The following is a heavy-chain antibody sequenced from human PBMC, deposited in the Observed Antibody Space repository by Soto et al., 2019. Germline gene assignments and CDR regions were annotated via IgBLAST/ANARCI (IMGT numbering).Heavy chain of an antibody. Sequence: GASVKVSCKASGYTFTSYAMHWVRQAPGQRLEWMGWSNAGNGNTKYSQKFQGRVTITRDTSASTAYMELSSLRSEDTAVYYCARPGRGYCSSTSCWSLGFDPWGQGTLVTVSS. D-gene: IGHD2-2*01. J-gene: IGHJ5*02. CDR2: SNAGNGNT. V-gene: IGHV1-3*01. CDR3: ARPGRGYCSSTSCWSLGFDP. CDR1: GYTFTSYA.